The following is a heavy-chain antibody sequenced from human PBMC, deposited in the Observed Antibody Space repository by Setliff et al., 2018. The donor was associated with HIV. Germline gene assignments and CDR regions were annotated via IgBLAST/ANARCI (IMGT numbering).Heavy chain of an antibody. J-gene: IGHJ3*01. CDR2: IIPIFNIV. CDR3: GPDSTGLRRIGEEDAFDL. CDR1: GGTFSSYA. V-gene: IGHV1-69*13. D-gene: IGHD2-15*01. Sequence: SVKVSCKTSGGTFSSYAFNWVRQAPGQGLEWMGGIIPIFNIVNYAQKFQDRVTITADASTATTYMEVSSLRSEDTAVYYCGPDSTGLRRIGEEDAFDLWGQGTKVTVSS.